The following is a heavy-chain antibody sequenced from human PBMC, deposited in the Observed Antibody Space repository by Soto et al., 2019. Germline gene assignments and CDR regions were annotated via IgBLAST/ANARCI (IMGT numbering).Heavy chain of an antibody. D-gene: IGHD3-10*01. J-gene: IGHJ6*02. Sequence: LSLTCTVSGGSISSGGYYWSWIRQHPGKGLEWIGYIYYSGSTYYNPSLKSRVTISVDTSKNQFSLKLSSVTAADTAVYYCARRGVSYGMDVWGQGTTVTVSS. V-gene: IGHV4-31*03. CDR3: ARRGVSYGMDV. CDR1: GGSISSGGYY. CDR2: IYYSGST.